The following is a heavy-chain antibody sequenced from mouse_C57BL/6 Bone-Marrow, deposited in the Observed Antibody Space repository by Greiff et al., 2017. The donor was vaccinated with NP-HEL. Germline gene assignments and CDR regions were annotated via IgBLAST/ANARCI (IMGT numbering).Heavy chain of an antibody. CDR1: GFTFNTYA. CDR2: LRSKSSNYAT. V-gene: IGHV10-3*01. D-gene: IGHD1-1*01. J-gene: IGHJ1*03. Sequence: DVHLVESGGGLVQPKGSLKLSCAASGFTFNTYAMHWVRQAPGKGLEWVARLRSKSSNYATYYADSVEDRFTISRDDSQSMLYLQMNNLKTEDTAMYYCVRDRYYYGSSYGWYFDVWGTGTTVTVSS. CDR3: VRDRYYYGSSYGWYFDV.